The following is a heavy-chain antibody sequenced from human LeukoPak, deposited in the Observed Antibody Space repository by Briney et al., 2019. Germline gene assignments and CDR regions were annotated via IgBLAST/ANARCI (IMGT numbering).Heavy chain of an antibody. Sequence: GGSLRLSCAASGFTFSSYAMHWVRQAPGMGLEWVAVISYDGSNKYYADSVKGRFTISRDNSKNTLYLQMNSLRAEDTAVYYCARPLYYYDSSGLFDYWGQGTLVTVSS. CDR1: GFTFSSYA. CDR3: ARPLYYYDSSGLFDY. V-gene: IGHV3-30-3*01. D-gene: IGHD3-22*01. J-gene: IGHJ4*02. CDR2: ISYDGSNK.